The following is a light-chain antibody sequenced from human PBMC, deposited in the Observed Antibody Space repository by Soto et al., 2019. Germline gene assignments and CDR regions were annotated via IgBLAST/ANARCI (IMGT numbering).Light chain of an antibody. CDR3: QHYAGGSRIT. Sequence: EIVFTQSPLTLSLSPLEIATLSCRASQSVSNNYLAWYQQKPGQAPRLLIYGASNRATGIPDRFSGSGSGTDFTLTISRLEPEDFALYYCQHYAGGSRITFGQGTRLEIK. CDR2: GAS. CDR1: QSVSNNY. V-gene: IGKV3-20*01. J-gene: IGKJ5*01.